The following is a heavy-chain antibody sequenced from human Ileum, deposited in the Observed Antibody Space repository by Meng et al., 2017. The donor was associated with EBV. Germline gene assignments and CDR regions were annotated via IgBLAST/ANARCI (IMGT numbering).Heavy chain of an antibody. D-gene: IGHD3-22*01. CDR2: IYYSGST. Sequence: QVQLQESGPGLVKPSDPLPLPCAVSGYSIGSTNWWGWIRQPPGKGLEWIGYIYYSGSTSYNPSLKSRVTMSVDTSKNQFSLNLNSVTAVDTAVYYCARNVPGTSAYYDWGQGTLVTVSS. CDR1: GYSIGSTNW. J-gene: IGHJ4*02. CDR3: ARNVPGTSAYYD. V-gene: IGHV4-28*01.